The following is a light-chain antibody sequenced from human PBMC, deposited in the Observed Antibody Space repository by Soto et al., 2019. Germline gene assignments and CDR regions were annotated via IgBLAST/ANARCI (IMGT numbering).Light chain of an antibody. Sequence: EIVMTQSPVTLSVSPGERATLSCRASQSVSSNLAWYQQKPGQPPRLLIYGASTRATGIPARFSGSGSGTEFTLTISSLQSEDFAVYYCQQYDNWPRTFGQGTKVEIK. CDR3: QQYDNWPRT. CDR2: GAS. V-gene: IGKV3-15*01. CDR1: QSVSSN. J-gene: IGKJ1*01.